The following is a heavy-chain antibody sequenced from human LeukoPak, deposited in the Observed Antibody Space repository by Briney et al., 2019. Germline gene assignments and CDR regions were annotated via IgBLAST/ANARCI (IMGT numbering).Heavy chain of an antibody. Sequence: QSGGSLRLSCAASGFTFSSYAMHWVRQAPGKGLEWVAVISYDGSNKYYADSVKGRFTISRDNSKNTLYLQMNSLRAEDTAVYYCARDKEGYCSSTSCYYIFDYWGQGTLVTVSS. CDR3: ARDKEGYCSSTSCYYIFDY. D-gene: IGHD2-2*01. V-gene: IGHV3-30-3*01. CDR2: ISYDGSNK. CDR1: GFTFSSYA. J-gene: IGHJ4*02.